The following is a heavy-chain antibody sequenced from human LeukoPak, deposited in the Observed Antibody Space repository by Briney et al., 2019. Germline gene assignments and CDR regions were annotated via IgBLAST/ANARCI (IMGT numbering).Heavy chain of an antibody. CDR1: GFTFISYW. CDR3: ARDLTVGPTTDYFDY. J-gene: IGHJ4*02. V-gene: IGHV3-7*01. Sequence: GGSLRLSCAASGFTFISYWMSWVRQAPGKGLEWVANIKQDGSEKYYVDSVKGRFTISRDNAKNSLYLQMNSLRAEDTAVYYCARDLTVGPTTDYFDYWGQGTLVTVSS. CDR2: IKQDGSEK. D-gene: IGHD1-26*01.